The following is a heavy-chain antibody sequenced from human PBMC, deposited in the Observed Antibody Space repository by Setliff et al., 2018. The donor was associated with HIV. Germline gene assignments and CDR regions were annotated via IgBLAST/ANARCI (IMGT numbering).Heavy chain of an antibody. CDR3: ARGVRDNSGWSSYYFDY. V-gene: IGHV4-34*01. Sequence: SLTCAVYGGSFSGYYWSWIRQPPGKGLEWIGEATHSGRTNYNPSLESRVTTSVDTSKKQFSLRLTSVTAADTAVYYCARGVRDNSGWSSYYFDYWGQGTLVTVSS. D-gene: IGHD6-19*01. CDR2: ATHSGRT. J-gene: IGHJ4*02. CDR1: GGSFSGYY.